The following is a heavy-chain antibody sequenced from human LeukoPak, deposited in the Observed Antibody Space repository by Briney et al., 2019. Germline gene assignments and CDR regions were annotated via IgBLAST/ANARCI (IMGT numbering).Heavy chain of an antibody. CDR2: ISGSGGST. V-gene: IGHV3-23*01. CDR1: GFTFSSYA. J-gene: IGHJ4*02. Sequence: GGSLRLSCAASGFTFSSYAMSWVRQAPGKGLEWVSAISGSGGSTYYADSEKGRFTISRDNSKNTLYLQMNSLRAEDTAVYYCAKDPDEEMATITDYWGQGTLVTVSS. CDR3: AKDPDEEMATITDY. D-gene: IGHD5-24*01.